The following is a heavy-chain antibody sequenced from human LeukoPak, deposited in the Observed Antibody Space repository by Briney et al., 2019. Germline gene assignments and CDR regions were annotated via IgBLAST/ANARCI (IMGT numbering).Heavy chain of an antibody. D-gene: IGHD5-24*01. CDR2: ISYDGSNK. CDR3: AKLTGEEMATIV. V-gene: IGHV3-30*18. CDR1: GFTFSSYG. Sequence: PGRSLRLSCAASGFTFSSYGMHWVRQAPGKGLEWVAVISYDGSNKYYADSVKGRFTISRDNSKNTLYLQMNSLRAEDTAVYYCAKLTGEEMATIVWGQGTLVTVSS. J-gene: IGHJ4*02.